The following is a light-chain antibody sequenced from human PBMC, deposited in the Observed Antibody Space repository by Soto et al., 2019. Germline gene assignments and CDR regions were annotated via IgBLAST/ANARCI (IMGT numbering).Light chain of an antibody. CDR1: SSDVGSYNY. V-gene: IGLV2-23*02. CDR2: EVN. J-gene: IGLJ1*01. Sequence: QSALTQPASVSGSPGQSITISCTGTSSDVGSYNYVSWFQHHPGKAPKLIIYEVNKRPSGISDRFSGSKSGNTASLTISGLQAEDEADYCCCSYAGTTISYVFGTGTKVTVL. CDR3: CSYAGTTISYV.